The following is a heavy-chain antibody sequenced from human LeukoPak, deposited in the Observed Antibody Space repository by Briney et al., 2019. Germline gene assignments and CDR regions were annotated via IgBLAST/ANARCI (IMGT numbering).Heavy chain of an antibody. D-gene: IGHD2/OR15-2a*01. CDR3: ARYLRDGNSYSYYFDY. Sequence: PGGSLRLSCAASGFTFSSYAMSWVRQAPGKGLEWVSAISGSGGSTYYADSVKGRFTISRDNSKNTLYLQMNSLRAEDTAVYYCARYLRDGNSYSYYFDYWGQGTLVTVSS. J-gene: IGHJ4*02. CDR1: GFTFSSYA. V-gene: IGHV3-23*01. CDR2: ISGSGGST.